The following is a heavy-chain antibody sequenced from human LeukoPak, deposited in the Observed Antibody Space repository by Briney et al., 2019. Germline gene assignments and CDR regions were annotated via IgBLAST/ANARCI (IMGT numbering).Heavy chain of an antibody. V-gene: IGHV4-34*01. CDR1: GGSFSDYY. J-gene: IGHJ6*04. D-gene: IGHD6-13*01. CDR2: INHGGST. CDR3: ARDGYSTPDV. Sequence: PPETLSLTCAVYGGSFSDYYWSWIRQPPGKGLEWIGEINHGGSTNYNPSLKSRVTLSVDTSKNQFSLKLTSVTAADTAVYYCARDGYSTPDVWGKGTTVTVSS.